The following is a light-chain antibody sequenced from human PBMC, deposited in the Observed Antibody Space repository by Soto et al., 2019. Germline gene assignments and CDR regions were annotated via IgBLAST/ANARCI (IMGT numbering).Light chain of an antibody. CDR1: QSVTSSY. J-gene: IGKJ4*01. CDR3: QQYNSWPLT. V-gene: IGKV3D-15*01. CDR2: AAS. Sequence: EIVMTQSPATLSVSPGERANLSCRASQSVTSSYLAWYQQKPGQAPRLLIYAASSRATGIPDRFSGSGSGTDFTLTISSLQSEDFAVYYCQQYNSWPLTFGGGTKVDIK.